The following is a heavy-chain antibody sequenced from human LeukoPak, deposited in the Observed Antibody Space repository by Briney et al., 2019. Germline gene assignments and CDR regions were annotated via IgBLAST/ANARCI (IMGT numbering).Heavy chain of an antibody. Sequence: PGGSLRLSCAASGFTFSNYAMSWVRQAPGKGLEWVSGITGSGGGTYYADTVKGRFTISRDTSKNTLSLKMTRLRAQDTAGYSCGKEWEGLPFLEWVFGFWGQGTLVTVSS. CDR2: ITGSGGGT. D-gene: IGHD3-3*01. CDR1: GFTFSNYA. J-gene: IGHJ4*02. V-gene: IGHV3-23*01. CDR3: GKEWEGLPFLEWVFGF.